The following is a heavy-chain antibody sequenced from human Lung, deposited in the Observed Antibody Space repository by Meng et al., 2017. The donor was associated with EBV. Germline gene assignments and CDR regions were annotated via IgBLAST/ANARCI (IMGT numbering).Heavy chain of an antibody. CDR1: GFSFGSFV. CDR2: ISGSGAAT. CDR3: AKDLVTTMVTRIVAVAGATPDY. D-gene: IGHD5-18*01. J-gene: IGHJ4*02. V-gene: IGHV3-23*04. Sequence: EVQLVESGGGLVQPGGSLRLSCAASGFSFGSFVMSWVRQAPGKGPEWVSVISGSGAATYYADSVKGRFTISRDNSRDTLYLEINNLKAEDTAVYYCAKDLVTTMVTRIVAVAGATPDYWGQGTLVTVSS.